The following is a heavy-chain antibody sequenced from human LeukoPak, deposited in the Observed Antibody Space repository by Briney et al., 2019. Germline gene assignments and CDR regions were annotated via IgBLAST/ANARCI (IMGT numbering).Heavy chain of an antibody. CDR3: ARDPLAAAGTEYFQH. V-gene: IGHV4-34*01. D-gene: IGHD6-13*01. J-gene: IGHJ1*01. Sequence: SETLSLTCAVYGGTFSGYYWTWIRQPPGKGLEWIGEINHSGSTTYNPSLKSRVTVSVDTSKNQFSLKVTSVTAADTAVYYCARDPLAAAGTEYFQHWGQGTLVTVSS. CDR1: GGTFSGYY. CDR2: INHSGST.